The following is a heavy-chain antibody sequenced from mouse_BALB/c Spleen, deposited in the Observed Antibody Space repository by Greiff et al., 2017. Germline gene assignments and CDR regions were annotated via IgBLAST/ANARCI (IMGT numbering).Heavy chain of an antibody. J-gene: IGHJ2*01. D-gene: IGHD1-2*01. CDR3: ARSSYYGYNFDY. V-gene: IGHV5-17*02. CDR1: GFTFSSFG. CDR2: ISSGSSTI. Sequence: EVQGVESGGGLVQPGGSRKLSCAASGFTFSSFGMHWVRQAPEKGLEWVAYISSGSSTIYYADTVKGRFTISRDNPKNTLFLQMTSLRSEDTAMYYCARSSYYGYNFDYWGQGTTLTVSS.